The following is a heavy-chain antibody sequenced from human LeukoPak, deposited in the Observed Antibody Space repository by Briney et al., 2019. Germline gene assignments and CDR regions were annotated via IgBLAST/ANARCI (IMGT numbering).Heavy chain of an antibody. CDR1: GFTFSSYG. D-gene: IGHD6-19*01. CDR2: MSYDGTNT. J-gene: IGHJ4*02. Sequence: PGRSLRLSCAASGFTFSSYGMHWVRQAPGKGLEWVAVMSYDGTNTYYVESVKGRFTISRDNSKNTLYLQMNSLKTEDTAVYYCMKLAGGGCGLRDYFDYWGQGTLVTVSS. CDR3: MKLAGGGCGLRDYFDY. V-gene: IGHV3-30*18.